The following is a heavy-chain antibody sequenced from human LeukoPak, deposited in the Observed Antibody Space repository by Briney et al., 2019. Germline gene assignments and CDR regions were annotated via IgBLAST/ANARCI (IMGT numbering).Heavy chain of an antibody. J-gene: IGHJ4*02. Sequence: ASVKVSCKASGYRFTSYDMHWVRQPPAQGLEWMGIINPSGGSTSYGQRFQGRVAMTRDTSTTTVYMEVNSLTSEDTAVYFCARDGPTAAPFDYWGQGTLVTVSS. V-gene: IGHV1-46*01. D-gene: IGHD2-2*01. CDR3: ARDGPTAAPFDY. CDR1: GYRFTSYD. CDR2: INPSGGST.